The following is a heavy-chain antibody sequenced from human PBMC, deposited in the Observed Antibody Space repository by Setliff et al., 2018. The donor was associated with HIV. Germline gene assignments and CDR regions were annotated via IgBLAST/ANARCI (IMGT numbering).Heavy chain of an antibody. CDR1: GGSITSYY. J-gene: IGHJ6*03. V-gene: IGHV4-59*08. CDR3: ARHDGMKAARRYNNDYMDV. D-gene: IGHD6-6*01. CDR2: IYYSGST. Sequence: SETLSLTCTASGGSITSYYWTWIRQPPGKGLEWIGYIYYSGSTNYNPSLKSRVTISVDTSKNQFSLKLSSVTAADTAVYYCARHDGMKAARRYNNDYMDVWGKGTTVTVSS.